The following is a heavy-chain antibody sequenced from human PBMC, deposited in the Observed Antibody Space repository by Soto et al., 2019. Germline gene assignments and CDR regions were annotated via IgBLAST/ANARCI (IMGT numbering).Heavy chain of an antibody. CDR1: GGSISSYY. J-gene: IGHJ4*02. CDR3: ATQTTIFGVVT. D-gene: IGHD3-3*01. CDR2: IYYSGST. Sequence: PSETLSLTCTVSGGSISSYYWSWIRQPPGKGLEWIGYIYYSGSTNYNPSLKSRVTISVDTSKNQFSLKLSSVTAADTAVYYCATQTTIFGVVTWGQGTLVTVSS. V-gene: IGHV4-59*01.